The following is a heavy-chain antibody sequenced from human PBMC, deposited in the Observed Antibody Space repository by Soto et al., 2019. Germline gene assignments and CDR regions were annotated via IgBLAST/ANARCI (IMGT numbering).Heavy chain of an antibody. CDR2: IWCTGSYK. CDR1: GFTFSSFG. D-gene: IGHD3-22*01. Sequence: GGSLILSCAASGFTFSSFGMHWVRQAPGKGLEWVAFIWCTGSYKYYADSVKGRFTISRDNSKNTVSLQMNSLRAEDTAVYYCARDLLEDPADYYDTKTDGFDIWGQGTMVTVSS. CDR3: ARDLLEDPADYYDTKTDGFDI. J-gene: IGHJ3*02. V-gene: IGHV3-33*01.